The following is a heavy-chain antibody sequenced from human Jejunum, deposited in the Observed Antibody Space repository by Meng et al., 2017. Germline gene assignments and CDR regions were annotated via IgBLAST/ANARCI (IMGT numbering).Heavy chain of an antibody. V-gene: IGHV3-74*01. D-gene: IGHD4-17*01. CDR3: ARAVSARYGEWDY. CDR2: ISNDGSYT. Sequence: EGHLGESRGGLVSLGGSLSLSCAASGFTFSSYWMVWFRQAPGKGLLWVSRISNDGSYTDYADSVKGRFTISRDNAKNTVYLQINSLRVEDTAVYYCARAVSARYGEWDYWGQGTLVTVSS. J-gene: IGHJ4*02. CDR1: GFTFSSYW.